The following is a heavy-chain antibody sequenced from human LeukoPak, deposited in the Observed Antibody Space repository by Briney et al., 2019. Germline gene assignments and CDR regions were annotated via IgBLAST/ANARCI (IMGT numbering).Heavy chain of an antibody. V-gene: IGHV1-69*04. CDR1: GGTFSSYA. CDR2: IIPILGIA. D-gene: IGHD1-7*01. Sequence: SSVKVSCKASGGTFSSYAISWVRQAPGQGLEWMGRIIPILGIANYAQKFQGRVTITADKSTSTAYMELSSLRSEDTAVYYCARGLNWNFQLGSGGMDVGGKGTTVTVSS. J-gene: IGHJ6*04. CDR3: ARGLNWNFQLGSGGMDV.